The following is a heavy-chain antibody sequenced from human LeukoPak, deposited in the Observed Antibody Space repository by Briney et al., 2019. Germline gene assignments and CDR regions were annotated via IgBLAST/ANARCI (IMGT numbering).Heavy chain of an antibody. CDR1: GGSISSSNW. CDR2: IYHSGST. CDR3: ARSQQLVRAFDI. Sequence: SETLSLTCAVSGGSISSSNWWSWVRQPPGKGLEWIGEIYHSGSTNYNPSLKSRVTISVDKPKNQFSLKLSSVTAADTAVYYCARSQQLVRAFDIWGQGTMVTVSS. V-gene: IGHV4-4*02. D-gene: IGHD6-13*01. J-gene: IGHJ3*02.